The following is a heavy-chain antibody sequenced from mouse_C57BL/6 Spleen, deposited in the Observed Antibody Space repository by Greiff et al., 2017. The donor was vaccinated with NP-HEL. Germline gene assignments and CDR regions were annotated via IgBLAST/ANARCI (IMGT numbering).Heavy chain of an antibody. CDR1: GYTFTDYN. CDR2: INPNNGGT. V-gene: IGHV1-22*01. Sequence: EVQLQQSGPELVKPGASVKMSCKASGYTFTDYNMHWVKQSHGKSLEWIGYINPNNGGTSYNQKFKGKATLTVNKSSSTAYMELLSLTSEDSAFYDCAKVRRPQLPDWGKGTTLTVSS. J-gene: IGHJ2*01. CDR3: AKVRRPQLPD. D-gene: IGHD6-1*01.